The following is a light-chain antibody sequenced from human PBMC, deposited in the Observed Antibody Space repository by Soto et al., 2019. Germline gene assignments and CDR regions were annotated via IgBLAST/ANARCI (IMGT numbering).Light chain of an antibody. Sequence: DIQMTQSPSSLSASVGARVTISCQASQDIGDSLNWYQQKEGRTPKLLIYDSLHLEPGVPSRFSGSRSGTRFSLTIRSMQPEDVATYFCQQYGSLPITFGQGTQL. CDR2: DSL. CDR1: QDIGDS. V-gene: IGKV1-33*01. J-gene: IGKJ5*01. CDR3: QQYGSLPIT.